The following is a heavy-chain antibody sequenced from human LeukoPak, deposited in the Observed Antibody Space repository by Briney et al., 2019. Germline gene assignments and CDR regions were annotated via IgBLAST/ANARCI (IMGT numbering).Heavy chain of an antibody. D-gene: IGHD6-13*01. CDR3: ARGRNSSRWYFDWFGT. Sequence: GASVKVSCKASGDTFTGYYIHWVRQAPGQGLECMGWINPNSGGTNYAQKFHGRVSMTRDRSISTAYMELNRLRFGDTAVYYCARGRNSSRWYFDWFGTWGQGTLVTVSS. CDR1: GDTFTGYY. CDR2: INPNSGGT. J-gene: IGHJ5*02. V-gene: IGHV1-2*02.